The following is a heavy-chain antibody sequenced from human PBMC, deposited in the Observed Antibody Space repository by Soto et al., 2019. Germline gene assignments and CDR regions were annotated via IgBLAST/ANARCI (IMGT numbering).Heavy chain of an antibody. CDR3: ARGHLGYSSSWSGFDY. V-gene: IGHV4-34*01. Sequence: QVQLQQRGGGLLKPSETLSLTRAVYDGSFSGYYWSWIRQPPGKGLEWIGEINHSGGTNYNPSLESRVTISVAASKNQISLKLTSVTAADTAVYYCARGHLGYSSSWSGFDYWGQGTLVTVSS. CDR2: INHSGGT. J-gene: IGHJ4*02. CDR1: DGSFSGYY. D-gene: IGHD6-13*01.